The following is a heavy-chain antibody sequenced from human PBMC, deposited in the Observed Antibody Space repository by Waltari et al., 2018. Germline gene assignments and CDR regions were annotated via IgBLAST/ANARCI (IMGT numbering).Heavy chain of an antibody. J-gene: IGHJ5*02. Sequence: QLQLQVSGPGLVKPSETLSPTCPVSGGSISSGSYFWGWIRQPPGKGLDWIGSIYYSGGTYYNPSLKSRVTISVDTSKNQFSLKLSSVTDTAVYYCARYINSLNGFDPWGQGTLVTVSS. CDR3: ARYINSLNGFDP. CDR1: GGSISSGSYF. CDR2: IYYSGGT. D-gene: IGHD6-6*01. V-gene: IGHV4-39*01.